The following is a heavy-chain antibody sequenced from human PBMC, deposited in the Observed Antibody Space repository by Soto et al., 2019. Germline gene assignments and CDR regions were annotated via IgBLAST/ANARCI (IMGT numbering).Heavy chain of an antibody. Sequence: QVQLQESGPGLVKPSQTLSLTCTVSGGSISSGGYYWSWIRQHPGKGLEWIGYIYYSGSTYYNPSLKGRVTISVDASKNQFSLKLDSVTAADTAVYYCARGEGNDYYYYYYMDVWGEGTTVTVSS. CDR1: GGSISSGGYY. V-gene: IGHV4-31*03. CDR2: IYYSGST. CDR3: ARGEGNDYYYYYYMDV. J-gene: IGHJ6*03.